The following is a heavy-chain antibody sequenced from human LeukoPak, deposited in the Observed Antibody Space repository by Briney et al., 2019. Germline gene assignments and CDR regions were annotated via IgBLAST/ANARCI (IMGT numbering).Heavy chain of an antibody. Sequence: SETLSLTCAVSGCSISNGFYWGWIRQPPGKGLEWIGSMFHSGSTYYNPSLKSRVAMSVDTSKNQFSLKLSSVTAADTAVYYCARDSGTYHTLNSWGQGTLVTVSS. J-gene: IGHJ4*02. CDR3: ARDSGTYHTLNS. V-gene: IGHV4-38-2*02. CDR1: GCSISNGFY. D-gene: IGHD1-26*01. CDR2: MFHSGST.